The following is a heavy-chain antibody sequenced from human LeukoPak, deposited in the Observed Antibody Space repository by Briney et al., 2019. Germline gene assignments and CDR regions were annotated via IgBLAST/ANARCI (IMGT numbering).Heavy chain of an antibody. J-gene: IGHJ4*02. D-gene: IGHD3-9*01. CDR3: AEDGIRDFDWLSGYFDY. CDR2: IRYDGSSQ. Sequence: GGSLRLSCVASGFTFSNYGLHGVREAPGKGLEWVAFIRYDGSSQYYADSVKGRFTISRDKSKNTLHLQMNSLRTEDTAFFFRAEDGIRDFDWLSGYFDYWGQGILVTVSS. CDR1: GFTFSNYG. V-gene: IGHV3-30*02.